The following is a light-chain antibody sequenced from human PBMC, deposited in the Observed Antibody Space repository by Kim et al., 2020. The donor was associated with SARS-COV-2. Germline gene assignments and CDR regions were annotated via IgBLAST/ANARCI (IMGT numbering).Light chain of an antibody. CDR2: YDS. Sequence: SYELTQPPSVSVAPGKTARITCGGNNIGSKSVHWYQQKPGQAPVLVIYYDSDRPSGIPERFSGSNSGNTATLTISRVEAGDEADYYCQVWDNSCDHVVFG. CDR1: NIGSKS. V-gene: IGLV3-21*04. J-gene: IGLJ2*01. CDR3: QVWDNSCDHVV.